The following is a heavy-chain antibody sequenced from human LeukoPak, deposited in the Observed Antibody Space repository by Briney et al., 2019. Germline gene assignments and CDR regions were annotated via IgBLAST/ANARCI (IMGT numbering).Heavy chain of an antibody. V-gene: IGHV3-30*02. Sequence: GGSLRLSCAASGFTFSSYGMHWVRQAPGKGLEWVAVIWYGGSNKYYADSVKGRFTISRDNSKNTLYLQMNSLRAEDTAVYYCAKDVAHYDSSGYYDYWGQGTLVTVSS. CDR2: IWYGGSNK. D-gene: IGHD3-22*01. CDR3: AKDVAHYDSSGYYDY. CDR1: GFTFSSYG. J-gene: IGHJ4*02.